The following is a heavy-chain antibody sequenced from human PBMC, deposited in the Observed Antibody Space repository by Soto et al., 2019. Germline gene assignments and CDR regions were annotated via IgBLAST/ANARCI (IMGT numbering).Heavy chain of an antibody. J-gene: IGHJ4*02. D-gene: IGHD3-10*01. CDR3: AREIYGSGSYYCDY. V-gene: IGHV4-34*01. CDR1: GVSFSGYY. Sequence: QVQLQQWGAGLLKPSETLSLTCAVYGVSFSGYYWSWLRQPPGKGLEWIGEINHSGSTNYNPSLKSRVTISVDTSKNQFSLKLSSVTAADTAVYYCAREIYGSGSYYCDYWGQGTLVTVSS. CDR2: INHSGST.